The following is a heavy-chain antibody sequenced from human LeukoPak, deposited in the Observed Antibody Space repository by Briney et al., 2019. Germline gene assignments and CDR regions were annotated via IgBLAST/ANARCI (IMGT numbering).Heavy chain of an antibody. V-gene: IGHV3-30*04. Sequence: QPGGSLRLSCAASGFTFSSYAMHWVRQAPGKGLEWVAVISYDGSNKYYADSVKGRFTISRDNSKNTLYLQMNSLRAEDTAVYYCARDSAHITMVRGVRHGYYYYYYMDVWGKGTTVTVSS. J-gene: IGHJ6*03. CDR1: GFTFSSYA. CDR3: ARDSAHITMVRGVRHGYYYYYYMDV. CDR2: ISYDGSNK. D-gene: IGHD3-10*01.